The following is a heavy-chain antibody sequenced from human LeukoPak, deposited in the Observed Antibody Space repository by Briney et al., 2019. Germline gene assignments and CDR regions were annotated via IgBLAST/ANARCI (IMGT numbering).Heavy chain of an antibody. CDR1: GFTFSSYW. V-gene: IGHV3-7*01. Sequence: GGSLRLSCAASGFTFSSYWMSWVRQAPGKGLEWVANIKQDGSEKYYVDSVKGRFTISRDNAKNSLYLQMNSLRAEDTAVYYCARESVGIFGVAVYYYYYYMDVWGKGTTVTVSS. D-gene: IGHD3-3*01. J-gene: IGHJ6*03. CDR2: IKQDGSEK. CDR3: ARESVGIFGVAVYYYYYYMDV.